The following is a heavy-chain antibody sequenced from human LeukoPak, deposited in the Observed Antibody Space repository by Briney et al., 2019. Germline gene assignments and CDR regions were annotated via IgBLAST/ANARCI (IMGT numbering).Heavy chain of an antibody. CDR2: INPSGGST. CDR1: GYTFTSYY. V-gene: IGHV1-46*01. J-gene: IGHJ4*02. CDR3: ARVDSRDHAIDY. Sequence: GASVKVSCKASGYTFTSYYMHWVRQAPGQGLEWMGIINPSGGSTSYAQKFQGRVTITADKSTSTAYMELSSLRSEDTAVYYCARVDSRDHAIDYWGQGTLVTVSS. D-gene: IGHD2-15*01.